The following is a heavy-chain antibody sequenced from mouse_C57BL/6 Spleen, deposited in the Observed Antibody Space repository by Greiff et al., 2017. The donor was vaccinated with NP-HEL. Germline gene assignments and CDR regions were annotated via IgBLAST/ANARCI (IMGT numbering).Heavy chain of an antibody. CDR2: IDPETGGT. D-gene: IGHD1-1*01. J-gene: IGHJ2*01. Sequence: VQLQQSGAELVRPGASVTLSCKASGYTFTDYEMHWVKQTPVHGLEWIGAIDPETGGTAYNQKFKGKAILTADKSSSTAYMELRSLTSEDSAVYYCTKISITTVVADFDYWGQGTTLTVSS. CDR1: GYTFTDYE. V-gene: IGHV1-15*01. CDR3: TKISITTVVADFDY.